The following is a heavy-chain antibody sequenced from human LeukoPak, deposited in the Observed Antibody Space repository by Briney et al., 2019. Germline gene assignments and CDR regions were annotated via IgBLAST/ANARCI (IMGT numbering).Heavy chain of an antibody. CDR2: INPSGGST. D-gene: IGHD3-10*01. J-gene: IGHJ4*02. CDR3: ARDTVVRGVPDY. V-gene: IGHV1-46*01. CDR1: GYTFTSYY. Sequence: GASVKVSCKAPGYTFTSYYMHWVRQAPGQGLEWMGIINPSGGSTSYAQKFQGRVTMTRDTSTSTVYMELSSLRSEDTAVYYCARDTVVRGVPDYWGQGTLVTVSS.